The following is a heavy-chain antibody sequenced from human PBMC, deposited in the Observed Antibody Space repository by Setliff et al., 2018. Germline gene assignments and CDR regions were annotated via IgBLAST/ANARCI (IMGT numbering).Heavy chain of an antibody. Sequence: PSETLSLTCTVSGGSISSHYWSWIRQPPGKGLEWIGSIYYSGSTNYNPSLKSRFSISRDNAKNSLYLQMNSLRAEDTAVYYCARDPHFDSWGQGTLVTVSS. CDR2: IYYSGST. CDR3: ARDPHFDS. J-gene: IGHJ4*02. CDR1: GGSISSHY. V-gene: IGHV4-59*11.